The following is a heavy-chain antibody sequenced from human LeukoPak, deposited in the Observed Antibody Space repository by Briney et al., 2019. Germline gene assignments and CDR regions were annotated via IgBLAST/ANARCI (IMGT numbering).Heavy chain of an antibody. CDR3: ARDGGYTNGHPFDY. D-gene: IGHD2-8*01. V-gene: IGHV3-30*04. CDR2: ISNDGRR. Sequence: GGSLRLSCAASGFSFSSHSMHCVRQAPGKGLEWVALISNDGRRYYADSVKGRFTITRDNSKNTVYLQMNSLSVEDTAVYFCARDGGYTNGHPFDYWGQGTLVTVSS. CDR1: GFSFSSHS. J-gene: IGHJ4*02.